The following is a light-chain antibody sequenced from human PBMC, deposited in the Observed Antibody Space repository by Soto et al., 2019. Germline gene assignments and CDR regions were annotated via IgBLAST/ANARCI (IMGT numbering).Light chain of an antibody. J-gene: IGKJ1*01. CDR3: QHYSNWPPWT. CDR1: QSVGSN. CDR2: GAS. V-gene: IGKV3-15*01. Sequence: EIVMTPSPGTLSVSPGERATLSCRFSQSVGSNLAWYQQKAGQAPRLLIYGASTRATGIPVRFTGSGSGTEFTLTISSLQSEDFAVYYCQHYSNWPPWTFGRGTKVDI.